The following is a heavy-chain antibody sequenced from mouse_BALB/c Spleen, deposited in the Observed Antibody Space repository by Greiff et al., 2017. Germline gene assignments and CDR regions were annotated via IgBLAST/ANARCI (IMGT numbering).Heavy chain of an antibody. D-gene: IGHD2-1*01. Sequence: EVQGVESGGGLVKPGGSLKLSCAASGFTFSDYYMYWVRQTPEKRLEWVATISDGGSYTYYPDSVKGRFTISRDNAKNNLYLQMSSLKSEDTAMYYCASSYGNFWYFDVWGAGTTVTVSS. CDR3: ASSYGNFWYFDV. V-gene: IGHV5-4*02. J-gene: IGHJ1*01. CDR1: GFTFSDYY. CDR2: ISDGGSYT.